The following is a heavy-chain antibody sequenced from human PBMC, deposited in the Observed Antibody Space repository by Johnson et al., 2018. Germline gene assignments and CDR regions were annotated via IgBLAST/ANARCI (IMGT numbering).Heavy chain of an antibody. J-gene: IGHJ3*02. D-gene: IGHD1-26*01. CDR2: ISYDGSNK. CDR1: GFTFSSYG. CDR3: ARSPEWEQPDDAFDI. V-gene: IGHV3-30*03. Sequence: QVQLVESGGGVVQPGRSLRLSCAASGFTFSSYGMHWVRQAPGKGLEWVAVISYDGSNKYYADSVKGRFTISRDNSKNTLYLQMNRLRAEDTAVYYCARSPEWEQPDDAFDIWGQGTMVTVSS.